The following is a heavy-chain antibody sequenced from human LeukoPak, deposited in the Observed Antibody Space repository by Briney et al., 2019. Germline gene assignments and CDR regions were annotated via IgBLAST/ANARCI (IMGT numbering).Heavy chain of an antibody. V-gene: IGHV3-21*01. J-gene: IGHJ6*03. Sequence: GGSLRLSCAAYGFTFSSYSMNWVRQAPGKGLEWVSFISTSSSYIYYADSVKGRFTISRDNAKNSLYLQMNSLRAEDTAVYYCARLAYCGGDCYSDAFYYMDVWGKGTTVTISS. D-gene: IGHD2-21*02. CDR1: GFTFSSYS. CDR2: ISTSSSYI. CDR3: ARLAYCGGDCYSDAFYYMDV.